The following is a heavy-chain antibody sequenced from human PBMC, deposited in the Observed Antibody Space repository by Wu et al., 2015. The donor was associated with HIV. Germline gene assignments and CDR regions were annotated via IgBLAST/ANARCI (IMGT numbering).Heavy chain of an antibody. CDR3: AAGYCSSTSCYPPYYYYYYMDV. CDR2: IIPIFGTA. V-gene: IGHV1-69*12. D-gene: IGHD2-2*03. Sequence: QVQLVQSGAEVKKPGSSVKVSCKASGGTFSSYAISWVRQAPGQGLEWMGGIIPIFGTANYAQKFQGRVTITADESTSTAYMELSSLRSEDTAVYYCAAGYCSSTSCYPPYYYYYYMDVWGKRDHGSPSP. J-gene: IGHJ6*03. CDR1: GGTFSSYA.